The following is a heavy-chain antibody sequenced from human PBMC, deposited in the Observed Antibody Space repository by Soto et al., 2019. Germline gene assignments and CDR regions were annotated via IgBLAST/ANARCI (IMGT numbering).Heavy chain of an antibody. Sequence: ASVKVSCKVSGYTLTELSMHWVRQAPGKGLEWMGGFDPEDGETIYAQKFQGRVTMTEDTSTDTAYMELSSLRSEDTAEYYCATHYSSSWDPHHYWGQGTLVTVSS. J-gene: IGHJ4*02. CDR3: ATHYSSSWDPHHY. D-gene: IGHD6-13*01. CDR1: GYTLTELS. V-gene: IGHV1-24*01. CDR2: FDPEDGET.